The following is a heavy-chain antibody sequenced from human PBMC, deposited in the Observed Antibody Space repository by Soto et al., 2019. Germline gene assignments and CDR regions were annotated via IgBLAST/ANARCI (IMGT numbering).Heavy chain of an antibody. CDR3: SRGGGGGLFDL. CDR2: ISPGTTYK. Sequence: QVRLVESGGGLVEPGGSLRLSCASSGFPFSDHYMSWIRRSPGKGLEFLSYISPGTTYKNYADSVKGRFTISRDNAKSSLYLQLNGLRAEDTALYFCSRGGGGGLFDLWGQGTFVTVSS. D-gene: IGHD2-21*01. CDR1: GFPFSDHY. J-gene: IGHJ4*02. V-gene: IGHV3-11*06.